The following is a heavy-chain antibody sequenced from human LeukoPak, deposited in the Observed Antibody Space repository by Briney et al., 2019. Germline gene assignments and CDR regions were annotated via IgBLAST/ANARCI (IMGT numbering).Heavy chain of an antibody. D-gene: IGHD3-10*01. CDR3: AREIYGEDFFDY. V-gene: IGHV3-7*01. Sequence: GGSLRLSCAASGFTLSNYWMSWVRQAPGKGLEWVANIKQDESKKYYVDSVKGRFTISRDNAKNSLYLQMNSLRAEDTAVYYCAREIYGEDFFDYWGQGTLVTVSS. CDR2: IKQDESKK. CDR1: GFTLSNYW. J-gene: IGHJ4*02.